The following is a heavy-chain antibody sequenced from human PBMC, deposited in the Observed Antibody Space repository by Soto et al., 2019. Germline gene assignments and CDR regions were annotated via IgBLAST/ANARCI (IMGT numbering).Heavy chain of an antibody. CDR3: ARDISALVTTDYYFYGMDV. V-gene: IGHV3-30*04. D-gene: IGHD5-18*01. CDR1: GFTFSTYA. CDR2: ISYHGRKT. Sequence: PGGSLRLSCAASGFTFSTYAVHWVRQAPGKGLEWVALISYHGRKTYYTDSVKGRFTISRDNSKNTLYLQMSSLKTEDTAIYYCARDISALVTTDYYFYGMDVWGPGTTVTVSS. J-gene: IGHJ6*02.